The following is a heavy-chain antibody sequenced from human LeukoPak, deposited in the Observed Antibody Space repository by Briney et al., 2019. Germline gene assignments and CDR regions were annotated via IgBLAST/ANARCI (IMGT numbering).Heavy chain of an antibody. CDR1: GYTFTSYG. CDR2: ISAYNGNT. D-gene: IGHD3-3*01. CDR3: ARFYDFWSGKYYYYYGMDV. J-gene: IGHJ6*02. Sequence: ASVKVSCKASGYTFTSYGISWVRQAPGQGLEWMGWISAYNGNTGYAQKFQGRVTMTRNTSISTAYMELSSLRSEDTAVYYCARFYDFWSGKYYYYYGMDVWGQGTTVTVSS. V-gene: IGHV1-8*02.